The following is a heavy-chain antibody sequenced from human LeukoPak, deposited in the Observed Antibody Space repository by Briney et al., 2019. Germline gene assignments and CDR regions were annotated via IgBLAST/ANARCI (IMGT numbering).Heavy chain of an antibody. V-gene: IGHV3-11*01. J-gene: IGHJ4*02. Sequence: GGSLRLSCEASGFTLRHYYMAWIRQAPGKGLEWVSYISPDGDIIYYGDSVKGRFTVSRDNVQNLLFLQMNNLRLDDAATYFCARDFVGSPGFWGQGTLVAVSS. CDR1: GFTLRHYY. CDR3: ARDFVGSPGF. D-gene: IGHD1-26*01. CDR2: ISPDGDII.